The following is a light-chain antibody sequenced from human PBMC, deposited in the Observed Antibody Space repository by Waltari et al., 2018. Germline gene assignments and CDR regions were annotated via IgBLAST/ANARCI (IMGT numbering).Light chain of an antibody. CDR2: EVN. CDR3: CSYARSTTVI. CDR1: SIDVGNYNL. V-gene: IGLV2-23*02. Sequence: QSALTQPASVSGSPGQSITISCTGTSIDVGNYNLVSWYQQHPGKAPQLMLYEVNKRPSGVSNRFSGSKSGNTASLTISGLQAEDEADYYCCSYARSTTVIFGGGTKLTVL. J-gene: IGLJ2*01.